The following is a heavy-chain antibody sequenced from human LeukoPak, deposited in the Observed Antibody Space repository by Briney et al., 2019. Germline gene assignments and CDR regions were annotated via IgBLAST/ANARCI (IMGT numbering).Heavy chain of an antibody. CDR2: IKQDGSEK. Sequence: GGSLRLSCAASGFTFSSYWMSWVRQAPGKGLEWVANIKQDGSEKYYVDSVKGRFTISRDNAKNSLYLKMNRLRAEDTAVYYCARAGDSSSWYPGYYYMDVWGKGTTVTVSS. J-gene: IGHJ6*03. CDR1: GFTFSSYW. D-gene: IGHD6-13*01. V-gene: IGHV3-7*01. CDR3: ARAGDSSSWYPGYYYMDV.